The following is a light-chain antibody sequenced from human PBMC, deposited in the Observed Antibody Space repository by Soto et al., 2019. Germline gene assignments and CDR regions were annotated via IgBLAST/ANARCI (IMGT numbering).Light chain of an antibody. CDR1: QSVSSSF. J-gene: IGKJ4*01. Sequence: EIVLTQSPGTLSLSPGERATLSCRASQSVSSSFLAWYQQKPGQAPRLLIYGAFSRATGMPDRFSGSGSGTDFTLTISRLEPEDFAVYYCQQYDSSPLTFGGGTKVEIK. V-gene: IGKV3-20*01. CDR2: GAF. CDR3: QQYDSSPLT.